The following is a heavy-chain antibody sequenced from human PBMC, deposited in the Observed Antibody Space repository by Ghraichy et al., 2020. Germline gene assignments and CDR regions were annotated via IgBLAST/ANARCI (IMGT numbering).Heavy chain of an antibody. CDR3: SRGHGDWGGDYSNY. D-gene: IGHD4-17*01. Sequence: GGSLKLSCAASGLTFSGFAVHRVRQASGKGLEWVGRIRSEANSYATAYGASVTGRFTLSRDDSKNTAYLQMNSLTTEDTAVYYCSRGHGDWGGDYSNYWGQGTLVTVSS. J-gene: IGHJ4*02. CDR2: IRSEANSYAT. CDR1: GLTFSGFA. V-gene: IGHV3-73*01.